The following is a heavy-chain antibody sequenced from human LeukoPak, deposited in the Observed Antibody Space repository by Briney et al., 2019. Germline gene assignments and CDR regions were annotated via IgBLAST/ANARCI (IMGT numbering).Heavy chain of an antibody. J-gene: IGHJ4*02. D-gene: IGHD3-10*01. CDR1: GFTFSGYG. CDR3: AKVPREFGHFDY. CDR2: IPYDASNK. V-gene: IGHV3-33*05. Sequence: GGSLRLSCAASGFTFSGYGMHWLRQAPGKGLEWVAVIPYDASNKYYTDSVKGRFTISRDNSKNTRYLQMNSLRAEDTAVYYCAKVPREFGHFDYWGQGTLVTVSS.